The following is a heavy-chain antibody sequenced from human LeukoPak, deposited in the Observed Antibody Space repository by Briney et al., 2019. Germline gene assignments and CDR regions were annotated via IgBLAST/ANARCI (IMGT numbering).Heavy chain of an antibody. D-gene: IGHD2-2*01. CDR2: ISRDGSST. J-gene: IGHJ3*02. Sequence: PGGSLRLSCAASGFSFSNYWMHWVRLAPREGLVWVSRISRDGSSTIYADSVKGRFTISRDNARDTLYLQMSSLRGEDTAVYYCARQIEGGYHAFDIWGQGTMVPVSS. CDR1: GFSFSNYW. V-gene: IGHV3-74*01. CDR3: ARQIEGGYHAFDI.